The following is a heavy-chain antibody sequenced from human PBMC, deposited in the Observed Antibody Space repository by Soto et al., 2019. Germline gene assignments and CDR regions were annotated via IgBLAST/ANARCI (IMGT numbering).Heavy chain of an antibody. J-gene: IGHJ6*02. D-gene: IGHD6-6*01. CDR3: AIGYSSSSDDYYYYYALDV. V-gene: IGHV5-51*01. CDR2: IYPGDSDT. Sequence: PGESLTISCKGSGYSFTSYWIGWVRQMPVKGLDWMGIIYPGDSDTRYNPSFQGQVTISADKSIGTAFLQWSSLKASDTAIYYCAIGYSSSSDDYYYYYALDVWGQGTTVTVSS. CDR1: GYSFTSYW.